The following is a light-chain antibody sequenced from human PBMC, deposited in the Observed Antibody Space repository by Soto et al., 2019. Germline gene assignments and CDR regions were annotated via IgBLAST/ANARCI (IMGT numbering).Light chain of an antibody. CDR3: EQYDNWWT. J-gene: IGKJ1*01. CDR2: GAS. V-gene: IGKV3-15*01. Sequence: EIVMTQSPATLSVSPGERATLSCRASQSVNNKLAWFQQKAGQGPRLLIYGASTRATDIPARFSGSGSGTEFTLTISSLQSEDFAVYFCEQYDNWWTFGQGTKLDIK. CDR1: QSVNNK.